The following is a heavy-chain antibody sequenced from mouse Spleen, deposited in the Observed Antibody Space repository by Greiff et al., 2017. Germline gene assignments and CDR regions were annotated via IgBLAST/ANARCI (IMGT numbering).Heavy chain of an antibody. D-gene: IGHD1-2*01. Sequence: EVQRVESGGGLVQPGGSRKLSCAASGFTFSSFGMHWVRQAPEKGLEWVAYISSGSSTIYYADTVKGRFTISRDNPKNTLFLQMTSLRSEDTAMYYCARNSISQFITTAPYAMDYWGQGTSVTVSS. V-gene: IGHV5-17*02. J-gene: IGHJ4*01. CDR3: ARNSISQFITTAPYAMDY. CDR1: GFTFSSFG. CDR2: ISSGSSTI.